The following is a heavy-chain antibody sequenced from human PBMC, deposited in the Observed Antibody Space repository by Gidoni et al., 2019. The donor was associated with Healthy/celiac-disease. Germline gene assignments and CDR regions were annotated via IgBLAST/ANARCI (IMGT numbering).Heavy chain of an antibody. V-gene: IGHV3-30*03. D-gene: IGHD3-22*01. Sequence: QVQLVESGGGVVQHGRSLRLSCAASGFTFSSHGMPWVRQAPGKGLEWVAVISYDGSNQYYADSVKGRFTISRDNSKNTLYLQMNSLRAEDTAVYYCARGNYYGSSGYFAYWGQGTLVTVSS. J-gene: IGHJ4*02. CDR3: ARGNYYGSSGYFAY. CDR2: ISYDGSNQ. CDR1: GFTFSSHG.